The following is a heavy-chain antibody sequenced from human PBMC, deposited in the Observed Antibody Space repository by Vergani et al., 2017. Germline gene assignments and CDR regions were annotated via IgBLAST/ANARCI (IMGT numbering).Heavy chain of an antibody. Sequence: QVQLVESGGGVVQPGGSLRLSCAASGLTFCTCGMHWVRQAPGKGLEWVAFIRFDGSNKYYGDSVNGRFIISRDNSKNTVDLRMNSLRNDDIAIYYCAKDRPTMMFRGAYAMAVWGQGTTVTVSS. CDR3: AKDRPTMMFRGAYAMAV. D-gene: IGHD3-10*01. CDR1: GLTFCTCG. CDR2: IRFDGSNK. J-gene: IGHJ6*02. V-gene: IGHV3-30*02.